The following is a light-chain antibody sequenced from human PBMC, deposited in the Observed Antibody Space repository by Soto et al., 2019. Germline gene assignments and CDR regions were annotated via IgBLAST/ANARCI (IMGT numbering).Light chain of an antibody. Sequence: EIILTQSPDTLSLSPGARATLSXTTSQTVSSNDLAWCQQRPGQAPRLLIYGASTRAAGIPDRFSGSGSGTDFTLTITRLEPEDSAVYFCQQYTGPPTTFGQGTRLEN. V-gene: IGKV3-20*01. CDR2: GAS. CDR1: QTVSSND. J-gene: IGKJ5*01. CDR3: QQYTGPPTT.